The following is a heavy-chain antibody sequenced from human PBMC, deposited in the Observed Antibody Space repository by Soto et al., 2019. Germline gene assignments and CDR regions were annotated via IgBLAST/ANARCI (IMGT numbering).Heavy chain of an antibody. V-gene: IGHV5-51*01. CDR3: ARGRLSDY. CDR2: IYPGDSDT. CDR1: GFTFHIYW. Sequence: PGESLKISCKGSGFTFHIYWIIWVRQMPGKGLEWMGIIYPGDSDTKYSPSFQGQVTISADKSISTAYLQWSSLKAADTAIYYCARGRLSDYWGQGTLVTVSS. J-gene: IGHJ4*02.